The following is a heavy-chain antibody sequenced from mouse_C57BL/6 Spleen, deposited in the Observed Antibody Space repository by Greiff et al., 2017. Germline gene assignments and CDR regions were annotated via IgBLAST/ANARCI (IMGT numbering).Heavy chain of an antibody. J-gene: IGHJ3*01. CDR2: INPYNGGT. CDR3: ARDGTNYYGSIFAY. V-gene: IGHV1-19*01. CDR1: GYTFTDYY. D-gene: IGHD1-1*01. Sequence: EVQLQQSGPVLVKPGASVKMSCKASGYTFTDYYMNWVKQSHGKSLEWIGVINPYNGGTSYNQKFKGKATLTVDKSSSTAYMELNSLTSEDSAVYYCARDGTNYYGSIFAYWGQGTLVTVSA.